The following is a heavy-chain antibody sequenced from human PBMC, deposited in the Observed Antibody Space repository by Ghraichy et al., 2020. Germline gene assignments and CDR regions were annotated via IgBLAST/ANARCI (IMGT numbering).Heavy chain of an antibody. CDR1: GESFSGYY. V-gene: IGHV4-34*01. CDR3: ARRGRGRPDF. Sequence: SETLSLTCAVYGESFSGYYWSWIRQPPGKGLEWIGEITHSGSTNYNPSLKSRVTISIDTSKNQFSLRLSSVTAADTAVYYCARRGRGRPDFWGQGTLVTVSS. CDR2: ITHSGST. J-gene: IGHJ4*02. D-gene: IGHD5-12*01.